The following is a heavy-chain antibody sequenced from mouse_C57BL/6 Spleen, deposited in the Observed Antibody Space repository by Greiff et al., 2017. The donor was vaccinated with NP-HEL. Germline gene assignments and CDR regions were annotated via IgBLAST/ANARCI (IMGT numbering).Heavy chain of an antibody. D-gene: IGHD2-4*01. CDR1: GYSFTGYY. CDR2: INPSTGGT. CDR3: ARKGYYDYDGAWFAY. Sequence: EVQLVESGPELVKPGASVKISCKASGYSFTGYYMNWVKQSPEKSLEWIGEINPSTGGTTYNQKFKAKATLTVDKSSSTAYMQLKSLTSEDSAVYYCARKGYYDYDGAWFAYWGQGTLVTVSA. V-gene: IGHV1-42*01. J-gene: IGHJ3*01.